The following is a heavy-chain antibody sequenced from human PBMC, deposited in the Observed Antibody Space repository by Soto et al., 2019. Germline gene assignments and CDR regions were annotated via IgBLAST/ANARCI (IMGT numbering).Heavy chain of an antibody. CDR1: GFTFREYS. V-gene: IGHV3-21*01. CDR3: ARERADGSIDY. CDR2: INSGSTHI. J-gene: IGHJ4*02. Sequence: EVQMVESGGGLVKPGGSLRLSCAASGFTFREYSMNWVRQAPGKGLEWVSSINSGSTHIFASDSMKGRFTISRDNAKKSLYLQMDSLRVDDTAVYYCARERADGSIDYWGQGTLVTVS.